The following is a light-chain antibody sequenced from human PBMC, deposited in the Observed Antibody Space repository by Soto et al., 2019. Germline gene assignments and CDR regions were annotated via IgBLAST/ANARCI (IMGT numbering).Light chain of an antibody. CDR2: GAS. V-gene: IGKV3-20*01. CDR3: QQFDESVT. J-gene: IGKJ5*01. CDR1: QSVSSDY. Sequence: DIVLTHSPGTLSFSPWASATLSCRASQSVSSDYLAWYHQKPGQAPRLLIYGASDRATGTPDRFSGSGSGTDFTLTISRLEPEDSAVYYCQQFDESVTFGQGTRLEIK.